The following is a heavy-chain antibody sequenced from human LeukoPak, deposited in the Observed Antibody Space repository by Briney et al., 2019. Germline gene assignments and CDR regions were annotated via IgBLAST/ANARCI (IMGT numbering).Heavy chain of an antibody. CDR2: IDTAGSAT. CDR1: GFTFSNFW. D-gene: IGHD5-24*01. CDR3: ARTGGWLSNFDF. V-gene: IGHV3-74*01. J-gene: IGHJ4*02. Sequence: PGGSLRLSCKASGFTFSNFWMHWVRQAPGKGLVWVSGIDTAGSATRYADSVKGRFTISRDSAKNTLFLQINSLRAEDTAVYYCARTGGWLSNFDFWGQGSLVTVSS.